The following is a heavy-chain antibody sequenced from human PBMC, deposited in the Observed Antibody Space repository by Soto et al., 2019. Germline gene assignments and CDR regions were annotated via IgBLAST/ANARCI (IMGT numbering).Heavy chain of an antibody. CDR2: IYYSGKT. V-gene: IGHV4-39*02. CDR3: AQTSLCYLNYAYPQLFDN. Sequence: SETLSLTCTVSGGSINNDNYYWGCVRQSPGKGLEWLGSIYYSGKTHYNPSLQSRVTMSVDTSKGHFSLKVNSVTAADTALYYCAQTSLCYLNYAYPQLFDNWAQRTPVTVSA. J-gene: IGHJ5*01. CDR1: GGSINNDNYY. D-gene: IGHD1-7*01.